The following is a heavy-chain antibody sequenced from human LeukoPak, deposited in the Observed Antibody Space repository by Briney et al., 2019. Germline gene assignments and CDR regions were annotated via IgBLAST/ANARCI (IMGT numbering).Heavy chain of an antibody. Sequence: GGSLRLSCAASGISFNNYWMHWVRQAPGKGLGWVSRVNSDGSSTVYADSVKGRFTISRDNARTTVYLQMISLRLDDTATYYCATGLGHYYDYWGQGSLVTVSS. D-gene: IGHD3-22*01. CDR2: VNSDGSST. J-gene: IGHJ4*02. V-gene: IGHV3-74*01. CDR3: ATGLGHYYDY. CDR1: GISFNNYW.